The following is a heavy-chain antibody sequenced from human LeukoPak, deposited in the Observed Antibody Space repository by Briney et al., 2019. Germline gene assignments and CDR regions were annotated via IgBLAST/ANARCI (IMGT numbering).Heavy chain of an antibody. CDR2: INSDGSII. V-gene: IGHV3-74*01. D-gene: IGHD3-3*01. CDR3: ARELPPLEKYYFDY. Sequence: GGSLRLSCAASGFTFSRYWMHWVRQAPGKGLVRVSRINSDGSIINYADSVKGRFTISRDNAKNTLYLQMNSLRAEDTAVYYCARELPPLEKYYFDYWGQGTLVTVSS. CDR1: GFTFSRYW. J-gene: IGHJ4*02.